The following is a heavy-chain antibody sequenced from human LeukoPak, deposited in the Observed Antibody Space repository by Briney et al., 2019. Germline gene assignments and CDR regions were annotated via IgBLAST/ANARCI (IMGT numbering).Heavy chain of an antibody. CDR2: ISYDGSNK. D-gene: IGHD2-2*03. J-gene: IGHJ6*03. CDR1: GFTFSSYG. Sequence: GGSLRLSCAASGFTFSSYGMHWVRQAPGKGLEWVAVISYDGSNKYYADSVKGRFTISRDNAKNSLYLQMNSLRAEDTAVYYCARDGLDIVVVPAAKGTYAYYYMDVWGKGTTVTVSS. CDR3: ARDGLDIVVVPAAKGTYAYYYMDV. V-gene: IGHV3-30*03.